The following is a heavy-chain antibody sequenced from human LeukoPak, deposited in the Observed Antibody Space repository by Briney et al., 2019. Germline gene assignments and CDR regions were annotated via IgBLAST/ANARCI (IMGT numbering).Heavy chain of an antibody. Sequence: PGGSLRLSCAASGFTFSNAWMSWVRQAPGKGLEWVGRIKSKADGGTTDYAAPVKGRFTISRDDSKNTLYLQMNSLKTEDTAVYYCVRTSLLRFLEWLPTSRAYFDYWGQGTLVTVSS. V-gene: IGHV3-15*01. CDR1: GFTFSNAW. J-gene: IGHJ4*02. CDR2: IKSKADGGTT. D-gene: IGHD3-3*01. CDR3: VRTSLLRFLEWLPTSRAYFDY.